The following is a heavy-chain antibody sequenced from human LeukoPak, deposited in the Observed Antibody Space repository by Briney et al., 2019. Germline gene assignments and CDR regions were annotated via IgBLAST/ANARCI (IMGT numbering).Heavy chain of an antibody. J-gene: IGHJ3*02. CDR3: ARDVAKDAFDI. V-gene: IGHV4-31*03. Sequence: SQTLSLTCTVSGGSISSGGYYWSWIRQHPGKGLEWIAYIYYSGSTYYNPSLKSRVTISVDTSKNQFSLKLSSATAADTAVYYCARDVAKDAFDIWGQGTMVTVSS. D-gene: IGHD5-12*01. CDR2: IYYSGST. CDR1: GGSISSGGYY.